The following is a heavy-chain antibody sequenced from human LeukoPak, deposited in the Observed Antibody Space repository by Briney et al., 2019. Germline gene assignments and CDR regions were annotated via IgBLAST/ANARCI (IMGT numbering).Heavy chain of an antibody. CDR3: ARGKNCGGDCYSSHYFDY. CDR1: GFTFSNYW. D-gene: IGHD2-21*02. V-gene: IGHV3-7*02. J-gene: IGHJ4*02. Sequence: GGSLRLSCAASGFTFSNYWMSWVRQAPGKGLEWVANIKEDGSDKYYVDSVKGRFTISRDNAKNSLYLRMNSLRAEDTAVYYCARGKNCGGDCYSSHYFDYWGQGTLVTVSS. CDR2: IKEDGSDK.